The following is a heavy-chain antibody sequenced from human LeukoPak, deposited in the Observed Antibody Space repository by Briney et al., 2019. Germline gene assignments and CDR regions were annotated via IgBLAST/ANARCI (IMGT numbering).Heavy chain of an antibody. CDR2: IWYDGSNK. V-gene: IGHV3-33*08. J-gene: IGHJ4*02. D-gene: IGHD6-19*01. Sequence: GSLRLSCAASGFTFSSYSMHWVRQAPGKGLEWVAVIWYDGSNKYYADSVKGRFTISRDNSKNTLYLQMNSLRAEDTAVYYCARETIAVAGTGLDYWGQGTLVTVSS. CDR1: GFTFSSYS. CDR3: ARETIAVAGTGLDY.